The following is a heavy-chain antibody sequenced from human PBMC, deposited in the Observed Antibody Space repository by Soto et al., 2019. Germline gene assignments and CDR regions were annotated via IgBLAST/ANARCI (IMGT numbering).Heavy chain of an antibody. CDR1: GDSVSSNSA. D-gene: IGHD3-22*01. J-gene: IGHJ4*02. CDR3: ARASGYNDGTTWARLFDY. CDR2: TYYRSKWYN. Sequence: PSQTLSLTCAISGDSVSSNSAWNWIRQSPSRGLEWLGRTYYRSKWYNDYAVSVKSRIFINPDTSKNEFTLQLNSVTPEDTAVYYCARASGYNDGTTWARLFDYWGQGSPVTAPQ. V-gene: IGHV6-1*01.